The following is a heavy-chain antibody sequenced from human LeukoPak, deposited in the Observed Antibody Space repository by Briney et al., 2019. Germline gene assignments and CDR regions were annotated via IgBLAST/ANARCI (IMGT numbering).Heavy chain of an antibody. CDR1: GYSFTSYY. J-gene: IGHJ4*02. CDR2: INPSGGST. CDR3: AGDVWDSSSSPDDY. Sequence: ASVKVSCKASGYSFTSYYMHWVRQAPGQGLEWMGIINPSGGSTSYAQKFQGRVTITADKSTSTAYMELGSLRSEDTAVYYCAGDVWDSSSSPDDYWGQGTLVTVSS. D-gene: IGHD6-6*01. V-gene: IGHV1-46*01.